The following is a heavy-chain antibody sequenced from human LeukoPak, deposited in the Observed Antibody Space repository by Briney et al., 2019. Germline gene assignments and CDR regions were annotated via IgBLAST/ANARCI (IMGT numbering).Heavy chain of an antibody. J-gene: IGHJ3*02. CDR1: GDSVSSNSAA. V-gene: IGHV6-1*01. CDR2: TYYRSKWYN. Sequence: SQTLSLTCAISGDSVSSNSAAWNWIRQSPSRGLEWLGRTYYRSKWYNDYAVSVKSRITINPDTSKNQFSLQLNSVTPEDTAVYYCAREANYCDSSGYYRGDDAFEIWGQGTMVTVSS. D-gene: IGHD3-22*01. CDR3: AREANYCDSSGYYRGDDAFEI.